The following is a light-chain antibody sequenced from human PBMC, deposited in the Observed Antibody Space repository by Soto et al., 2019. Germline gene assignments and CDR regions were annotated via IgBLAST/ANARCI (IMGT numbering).Light chain of an antibody. V-gene: IGKV1-6*01. Sequence: AVRVTQSPSSVSASVGDRVTITCQTSKDISSSVAWYQQKPGKAPTLLIYAASNLQSGVPSRFRGSRSGTEFTLTVSSLQPEDFATYYCLQDHDDSWTFGQGTKVDIK. J-gene: IGKJ1*01. CDR3: LQDHDDSWT. CDR1: KDISSS. CDR2: AAS.